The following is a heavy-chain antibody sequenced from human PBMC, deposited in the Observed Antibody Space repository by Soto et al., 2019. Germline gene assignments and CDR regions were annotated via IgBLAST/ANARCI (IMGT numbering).Heavy chain of an antibody. D-gene: IGHD1-26*01. CDR2: INPSGGSS. V-gene: IGHV1-46*01. CDR3: VVGATQGDAFDI. Sequence: ASVKVSCKASGYTFTSYYMHWVRQAPGQGLEWMGIINPSGGSSSYAQKFRGRVTMTRDTSTSTVYMELSSLRSEDTAVYYCVVGATQGDAFDIWGQGTMVTVSS. CDR1: GYTFTSYY. J-gene: IGHJ3*02.